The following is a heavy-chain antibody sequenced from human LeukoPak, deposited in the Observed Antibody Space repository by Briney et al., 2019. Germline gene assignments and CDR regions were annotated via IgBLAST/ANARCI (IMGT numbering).Heavy chain of an antibody. CDR1: GGSFSGYY. J-gene: IGHJ3*02. Sequence: PSETLSLTCAVYGGSFSGYYWSWIRQPPGKGLEWIGEINHSGSTYYNPSLKSRVTISVDTSKNRFSLKLSSVTAADTGVYYCARPQRMFGSGSDVFDIWGQGTMVTVSS. D-gene: IGHD3-10*02. CDR3: ARPQRMFGSGSDVFDI. V-gene: IGHV4-34*01. CDR2: INHSGST.